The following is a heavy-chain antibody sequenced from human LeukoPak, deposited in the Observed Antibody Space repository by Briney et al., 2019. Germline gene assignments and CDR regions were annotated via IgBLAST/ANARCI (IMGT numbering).Heavy chain of an antibody. CDR3: AKAGWYSSKSYATYDDAIDI. V-gene: IGHV3-23*01. CDR2: IDNHGGST. Sequence: PGGSLRLSCAASGFTFNNYAMNWVRQAPGKGREWVSAIDNHGGSTYYADSVKGRFTISRENSKNTLCLQMNSLRAEDTALYYCAKAGWYSSKSYATYDDAIDIRGQGTLVTVSS. D-gene: IGHD6-13*01. CDR1: GFTFNNYA. J-gene: IGHJ3*02.